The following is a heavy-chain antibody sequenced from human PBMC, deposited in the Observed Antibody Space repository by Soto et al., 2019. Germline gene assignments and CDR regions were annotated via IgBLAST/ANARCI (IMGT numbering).Heavy chain of an antibody. CDR1: GFTLSSYS. V-gene: IGHV3-48*02. CDR3: ARETGLRSSGGSYYFDF. CDR2: ISGSGGTI. Sequence: EVQLVESGGGLVQPGGSLRLSCAASGFTLSSYSMHWVCQAPGKGLEWVSYISGSGGTIYYADSVKGRFTISRDNAKNSLSVQMNSLRDEDTAVYFCARETGLRSSGGSYYFDFWGQGARVTVSS. D-gene: IGHD6-19*01. J-gene: IGHJ4*02.